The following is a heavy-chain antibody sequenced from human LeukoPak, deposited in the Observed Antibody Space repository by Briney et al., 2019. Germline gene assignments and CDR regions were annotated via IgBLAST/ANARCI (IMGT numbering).Heavy chain of an antibody. CDR1: GFTFSNYW. J-gene: IGHJ4*02. CDR2: IKEDGSEK. V-gene: IGHV3-7*01. CDR3: ARGPVAEWAGFDY. Sequence: PGGSLRLSCAASGFTFSNYWMSWVRQAPGKGLEWVANIKEDGSEKNYVDSVKGRFTISRDNAKNSLYLQMNSLRAEDTGVYYCARGPVAEWAGFDYWGQGTLVTVSS. D-gene: IGHD6-19*01.